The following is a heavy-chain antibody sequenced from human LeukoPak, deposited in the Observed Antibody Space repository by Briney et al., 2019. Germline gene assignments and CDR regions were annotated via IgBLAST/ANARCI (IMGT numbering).Heavy chain of an antibody. D-gene: IGHD6-6*01. CDR1: GGSISSGGYY. J-gene: IGHJ3*02. Sequence: PSETLSLTCTVSGGSISSGGYYWSWIRQPPGKGLEWIGYIYHSGSTYYNPSLKSRVTISVDRSKNQFSLKLSSVTAADTAVYYCARASHTRTRYSSSSRHLDDAFDIWGQGTMVTVSS. V-gene: IGHV4-30-2*01. CDR2: IYHSGST. CDR3: ARASHTRTRYSSSSRHLDDAFDI.